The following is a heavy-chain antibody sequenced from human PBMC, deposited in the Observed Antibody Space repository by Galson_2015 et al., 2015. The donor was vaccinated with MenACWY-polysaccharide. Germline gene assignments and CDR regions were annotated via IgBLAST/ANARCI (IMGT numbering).Heavy chain of an antibody. V-gene: IGHV1-69*04. CDR3: AREYCMSSGHPSSHDF. J-gene: IGHJ4*02. D-gene: IGHD2-15*01. CDR1: GSSFSSYR. CDR2: IIPIVGVP. Sequence: SVKVSCKASGSSFSSYRFSWIRQAPGQGLEWMGRIIPIVGVPNYAQKFQGRVTITADRPTSTVYMELSSLTSEDTAFYYCAREYCMSSGHPSSHDFWGQGTLVTVSS.